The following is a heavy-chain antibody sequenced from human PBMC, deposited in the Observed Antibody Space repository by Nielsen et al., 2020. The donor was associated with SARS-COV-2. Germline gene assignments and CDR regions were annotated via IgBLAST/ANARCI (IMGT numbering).Heavy chain of an antibody. D-gene: IGHD5-24*01. J-gene: IGHJ6*02. CDR3: VREGDGYHSYYYGLDV. CDR1: GFTFSSYW. Sequence: GESLKISCAASGFTFSSYWMHWVRQGPGKGLVWVSRINRDGSVTNYADSVKGRFTISRDNGGNTLYLQVNSLRAEDTAVYYCVREGDGYHSYYYGLDVWGRGTTVTVSS. CDR2: INRDGSVT. V-gene: IGHV3-74*01.